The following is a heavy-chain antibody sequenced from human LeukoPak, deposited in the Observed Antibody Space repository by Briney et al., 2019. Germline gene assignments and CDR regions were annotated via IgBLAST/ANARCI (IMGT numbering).Heavy chain of an antibody. D-gene: IGHD3-22*01. J-gene: IGHJ3*02. CDR2: ISSSSSYT. Sequence: GGSLRLSCAASGFTFSDYYMSWIRQAPGKGLEWVSYISSSSSYTNYADSVKGRFTISRDNAKNSLYLQMNSLRAEDTAVYYSARVGDSSGYQRDAFDIWGQGTMVTVSS. CDR1: GFTFSDYY. V-gene: IGHV3-11*06. CDR3: ARVGDSSGYQRDAFDI.